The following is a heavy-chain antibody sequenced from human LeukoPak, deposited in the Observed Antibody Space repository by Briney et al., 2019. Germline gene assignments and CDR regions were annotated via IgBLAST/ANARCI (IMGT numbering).Heavy chain of an antibody. Sequence: PGGSLRLSCAASGFTFSSYAMSWVRQAPGKGLEWVSAISGSGGSTYYADSVKGRFTISRDNSKNTLYLQVNSLRAEDTAVYYCAKDSGEYSYGRFDYWGQGTLVTVSS. D-gene: IGHD5-18*01. CDR3: AKDSGEYSYGRFDY. CDR2: ISGSGGST. V-gene: IGHV3-23*01. CDR1: GFTFSSYA. J-gene: IGHJ4*02.